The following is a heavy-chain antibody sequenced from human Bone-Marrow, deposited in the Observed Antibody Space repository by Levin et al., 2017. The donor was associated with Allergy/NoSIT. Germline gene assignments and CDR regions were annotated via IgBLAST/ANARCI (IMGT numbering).Heavy chain of an antibody. CDR1: GFSFSSSW. CDR2: VDSDGGGT. CDR3: ARGAPHLLLDY. D-gene: IGHD2/OR15-2a*01. V-gene: IGHV3-74*01. Sequence: PGGSLRLSCAASGFSFSSSWMHWVRQVPGKGLVWVSRVDSDGGGTTYADSVKGRFTITRDNAKNTVYLQMTSLRAEDTAVYYCARGAPHLLLDYWGQGTLVTVSS. J-gene: IGHJ4*02.